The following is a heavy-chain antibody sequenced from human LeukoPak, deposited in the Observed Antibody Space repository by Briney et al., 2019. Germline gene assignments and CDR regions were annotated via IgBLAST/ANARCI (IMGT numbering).Heavy chain of an antibody. CDR1: GFTFSEYS. Sequence: KAGGSLRLSCAASGFTFSEYSMNWVRQAPGKGLEWVSFISTSSSHIYYGDSVKGRFTISRDNARNSVLLQMNSLRAEDTAVYYCARQVSGYGSGSFYFDYWGQGMLVTVSS. D-gene: IGHD3-10*01. J-gene: IGHJ4*02. V-gene: IGHV3-21*01. CDR2: ISTSSSHI. CDR3: ARQVSGYGSGSFYFDY.